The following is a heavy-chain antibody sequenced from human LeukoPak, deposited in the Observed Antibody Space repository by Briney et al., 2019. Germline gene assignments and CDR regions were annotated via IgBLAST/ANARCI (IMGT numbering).Heavy chain of an antibody. J-gene: IGHJ6*03. Sequence: GGSLRLSCAASGFTFSSYGMHWVRQAPGKGLEWVAVIWYDGSNKYYADSVKGRFTISRDNSMNTLYLQMNSLRAEDTAVYYCAKERNTYYYMDVWGKGTTVTVSS. CDR2: IWYDGSNK. CDR1: GFTFSSYG. V-gene: IGHV3-33*06. CDR3: AKERNTYYYMDV.